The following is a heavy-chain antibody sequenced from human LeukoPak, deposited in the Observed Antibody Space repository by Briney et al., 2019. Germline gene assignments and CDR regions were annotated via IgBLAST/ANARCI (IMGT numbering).Heavy chain of an antibody. CDR3: ARGNFFCSGGSCTSAFDI. Sequence: TLSLTCTVSGGSISSGSYYWSWIRQPAGKGLEWIGRIYTSGSTNYNPSLKSRVTISVDTSKNQFPLKLSSVTAADTAVYYCARGNFFCSGGSCTSAFDIWGQGTMVTVSS. V-gene: IGHV4-61*02. CDR2: IYTSGST. J-gene: IGHJ3*02. D-gene: IGHD2-15*01. CDR1: GGSISSGSYY.